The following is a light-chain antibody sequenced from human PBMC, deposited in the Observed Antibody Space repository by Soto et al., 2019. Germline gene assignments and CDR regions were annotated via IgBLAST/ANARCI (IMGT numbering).Light chain of an antibody. Sequence: IVLTQSPGTLSLSPGERATLSFRASQTVSSYLAWYQQKPGQAPRLLIYDASNRATGIPARFSGSGSGTDFTLTISSLEPEDFAVYYCQQRSNWPVTFGQGTRLEIK. CDR2: DAS. CDR3: QQRSNWPVT. V-gene: IGKV3-11*01. CDR1: QTVSSY. J-gene: IGKJ5*01.